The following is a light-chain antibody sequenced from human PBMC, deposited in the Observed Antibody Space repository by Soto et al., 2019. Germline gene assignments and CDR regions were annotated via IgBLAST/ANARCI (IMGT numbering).Light chain of an antibody. V-gene: IGKV1-39*01. Sequence: DIQMTQSPSSLSASVGDRVTITCRASQSITSYLNWYQQQPGKAPRLLIYGASTLQTGLPSRFSDSGSMTDVTLTSSDLQPEDLATYYCQQTYTAPRPFGQGTKV. CDR2: GAS. J-gene: IGKJ1*01. CDR3: QQTYTAPRP. CDR1: QSITSY.